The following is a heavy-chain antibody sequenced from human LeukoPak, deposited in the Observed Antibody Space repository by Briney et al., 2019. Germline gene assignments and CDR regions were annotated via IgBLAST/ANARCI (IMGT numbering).Heavy chain of an antibody. CDR1: GFTFSSYS. CDR2: IGYSSSYI. CDR3: ARDRAKVIATLME. D-gene: IGHD2-21*01. J-gene: IGHJ4*02. V-gene: IGHV3-21*01. Sequence: GGSLRLSCAASGFTFSSYSMNWVRQAPGKGLEWVSSIGYSSSYIYYADSVKGRFTISRDNAKNSLYLQMNSLRAGDTAVYYCARDRAKVIATLMEWGQGTLVTVSS.